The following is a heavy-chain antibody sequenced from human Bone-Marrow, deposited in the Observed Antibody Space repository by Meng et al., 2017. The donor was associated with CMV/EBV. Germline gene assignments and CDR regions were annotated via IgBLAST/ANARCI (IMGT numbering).Heavy chain of an antibody. V-gene: IGHV4-34*01. CDR2: INHSGST. Sequence: SEPLSLTCAVYGGSFSGYYWSWIRQPPGKGLEWIGEINHSGSTNYNPSLKSRVTISVDTSKKQFSLRLSSVSAADTAVYYGARIRRLGVRGAADYWGQGTLVTVSS. CDR1: GGSFSGYY. CDR3: ARIRRLGVRGAADY. D-gene: IGHD3-10*01. J-gene: IGHJ4*02.